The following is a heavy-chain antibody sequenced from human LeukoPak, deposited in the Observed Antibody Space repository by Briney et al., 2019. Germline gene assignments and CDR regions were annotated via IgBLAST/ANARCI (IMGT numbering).Heavy chain of an antibody. Sequence: GGPLRLSCAASGFTFSTYWMCWVRQAPGKGLEWVANIKEDGSETNYVESVKGRFFISRDNAKNSQRLQMNSLRVEDSAVYYCARCEGFYDYFSGNPTYYFYMDVWGKGTTVTVSS. J-gene: IGHJ6*03. CDR2: IKEDGSET. CDR3: ARCEGFYDYFSGNPTYYFYMDV. CDR1: GFTFSTYW. V-gene: IGHV3-7*01. D-gene: IGHD3-16*01.